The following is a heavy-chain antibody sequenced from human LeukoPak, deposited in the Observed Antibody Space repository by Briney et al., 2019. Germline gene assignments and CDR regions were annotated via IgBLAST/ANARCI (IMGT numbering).Heavy chain of an antibody. CDR2: IYYSGST. J-gene: IGHJ4*02. CDR3: ARSSLGEGENY. D-gene: IGHD3-16*01. CDR1: GGSISSYY. V-gene: IGHV4-59*01. Sequence: SETLSHTCTVSGGSISSYYWSWIRQPPGKGLEWIGYIYYSGSTNYNPSLKSRVTISVDTSKNQFSLKLSSVTAADTAVYYCARSSLGEGENYWGQGTLVTVSS.